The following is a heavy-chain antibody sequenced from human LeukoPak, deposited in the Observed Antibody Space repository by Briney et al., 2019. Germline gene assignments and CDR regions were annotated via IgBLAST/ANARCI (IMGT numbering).Heavy chain of an antibody. J-gene: IGHJ4*02. D-gene: IGHD3-10*01. CDR3: AKDLDYYNAGSYYPDY. Sequence: GGSLRLSCVASGFTFSSYGMHWVRQAPGKGLEWVAVISYDGSKKYYADSVKGRFTIPRDNSKNTLYLQMNSLRAEDTALYYCAKDLDYYNAGSYYPDYWGQGTLVTVSS. CDR1: GFTFSSYG. CDR2: ISYDGSKK. V-gene: IGHV3-30*18.